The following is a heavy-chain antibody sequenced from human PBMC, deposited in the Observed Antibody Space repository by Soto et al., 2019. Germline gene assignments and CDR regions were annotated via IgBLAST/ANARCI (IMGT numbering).Heavy chain of an antibody. CDR2: MNPNSGNT. J-gene: IGHJ4*02. CDR1: GYTFTSYD. Sequence: EASVKVSCKASGYTFTSYDINWVRQATGQGLEWMGWMNPNSGNTGYAQKFQGRVTMTRNTSISTAYMELSSLRSEDTAVYYCARDTPKEYYDYIWGSYRPTYFDYWGQGTLVTVSS. V-gene: IGHV1-8*01. CDR3: ARDTPKEYYDYIWGSYRPTYFDY. D-gene: IGHD3-16*02.